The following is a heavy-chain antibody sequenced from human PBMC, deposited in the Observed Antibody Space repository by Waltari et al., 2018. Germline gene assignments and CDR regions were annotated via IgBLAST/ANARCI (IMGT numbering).Heavy chain of an antibody. J-gene: IGHJ2*01. CDR1: GGSISSSSYY. V-gene: IGHV4-39*01. CDR3: ARQTSEMRGFDL. CDR2: IYYSGSH. Sequence: QLQLQESGPGLVKPSETLSLTCTVSGGSISSSSYYWGWIRQPPGKGLEWIGSIYYSGSHYYNPSLTSRVTISVDTSKNQFSLMLSSVTAADTAVYYCARQTSEMRGFDLWGRGTLVTVSS.